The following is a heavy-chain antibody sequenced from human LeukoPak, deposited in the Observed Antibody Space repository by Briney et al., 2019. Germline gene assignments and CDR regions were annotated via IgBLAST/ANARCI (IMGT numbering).Heavy chain of an antibody. CDR2: IKQDGSEK. D-gene: IGHD3-10*01. V-gene: IGHV3-7*01. CDR3: ARDRRVGVTMVRGAAPDY. J-gene: IGHJ4*02. CDR1: GFTFSSTW. Sequence: PGGSLRLSCEASGFTFSSTWMSWVRQAPGKGLEWVANIKQDGSEKYYVDSVKGRFTISRDNAKNSLYLQMNSLRAEDTAVYYCARDRRVGVTMVRGAAPDYWGQGTLVTVSS.